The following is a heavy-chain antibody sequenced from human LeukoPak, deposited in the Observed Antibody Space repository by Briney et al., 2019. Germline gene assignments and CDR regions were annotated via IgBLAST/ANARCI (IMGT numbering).Heavy chain of an antibody. CDR2: ICCSGSGCST. V-gene: IGHV3-23*01. CDR3: SKSDYNRFDY. J-gene: IGHJ4*02. Sequence: GGSLTLTCAASGFTFSSYAMSWVRQAPGKGLEWVSSICCSGSGCSTYYADCVKGRFTISRDNYKHPLYLQMNSLIAGDTAVYFFSKSDYNRFDYLGQGTRVTVPS. CDR1: GFTFSSYA. D-gene: IGHD4-11*01.